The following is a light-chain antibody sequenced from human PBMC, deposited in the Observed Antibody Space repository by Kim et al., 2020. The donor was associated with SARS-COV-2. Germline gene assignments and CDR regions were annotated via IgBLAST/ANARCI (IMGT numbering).Light chain of an antibody. CDR1: NIGSKS. J-gene: IGLJ2*01. V-gene: IGLV3-21*04. CDR2: YDS. CDR3: QVWDSSSDHVV. Sequence: APGKKARITCGGSNIGSKSVHGYQRKPGQAPVLVIYYDSDRPSGIPERFAGSNSGNTATLTISRVEAGDEADYYCQVWDSSSDHVVFGVGTQLTVL.